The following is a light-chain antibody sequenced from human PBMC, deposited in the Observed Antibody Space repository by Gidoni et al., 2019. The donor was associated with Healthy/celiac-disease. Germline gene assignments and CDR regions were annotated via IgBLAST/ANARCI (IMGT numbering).Light chain of an antibody. Sequence: ELVMKQSPATLSVSPGERATLSCRASQSVSSNLAWYQQKPGQAPRLLIYGASTRATGIPARFSGSGSGTEFTLTISSLQSEDFAVYYCQQYNNWPPYTFGQGTKLEIK. J-gene: IGKJ2*01. CDR2: GAS. CDR3: QQYNNWPPYT. V-gene: IGKV3-15*01. CDR1: QSVSSN.